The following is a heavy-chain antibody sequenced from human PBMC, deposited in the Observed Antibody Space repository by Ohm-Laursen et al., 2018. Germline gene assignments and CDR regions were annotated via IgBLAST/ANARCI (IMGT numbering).Heavy chain of an antibody. Sequence: SLRLSCTASGFTFDDYAIHWVRQAPGKGLEWVSGISWNSGSIGYVDSVKGRFTISRDNAKNSLYLQVNSLRVEDTALYYCAKGGGIVVSSGMDVWGQGTTVTVSS. CDR3: AKGGGIVVSSGMDV. CDR2: ISWNSGSI. D-gene: IGHD2-15*01. V-gene: IGHV3-9*01. CDR1: GFTFDDYA. J-gene: IGHJ6*02.